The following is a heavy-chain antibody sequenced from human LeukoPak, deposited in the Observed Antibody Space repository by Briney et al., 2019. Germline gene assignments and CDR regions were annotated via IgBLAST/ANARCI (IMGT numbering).Heavy chain of an antibody. CDR3: ARGPQSLTTRGSWFDP. D-gene: IGHD1-14*01. V-gene: IGHV3-74*01. CDR2: INSDGSST. J-gene: IGHJ5*02. CDR1: GFTFSSYW. Sequence: GGSLRLSCAASGFTFSSYWMHWVRQAPGKGLVWVSRINSDGSSTSYADSVKGRFTISRDNAKNMLSLQMNSLRAEDTAVYYCARGPQSLTTRGSWFDPWGQGTLVTVSS.